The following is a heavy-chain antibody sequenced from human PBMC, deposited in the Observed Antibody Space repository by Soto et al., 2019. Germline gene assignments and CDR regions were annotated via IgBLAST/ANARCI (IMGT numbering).Heavy chain of an antibody. CDR2: INAGNGNT. CDR1: GYTFTSYA. J-gene: IGHJ3*02. Sequence: GASVKVSCKASGYTFTSYAMHWVRQAPGQRLEWMGWINAGNGNTKYSQEFQGRVTITRDTSASTAYMELSSLRSEDTAVYYCAFWSGYSRGAFDIWGQGTMVTVSS. D-gene: IGHD3-3*01. V-gene: IGHV1-3*01. CDR3: AFWSGYSRGAFDI.